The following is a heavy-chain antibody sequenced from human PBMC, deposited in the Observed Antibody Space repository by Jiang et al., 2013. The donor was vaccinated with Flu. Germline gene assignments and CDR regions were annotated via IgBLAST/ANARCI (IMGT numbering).Heavy chain of an antibody. J-gene: IGHJ6*02. CDR3: ARDGATGTTGGMDV. Sequence: AASGITFSDYGMHWVRQAPGKGLEWVAVIKYDGSNEYYGDFVRGRFTISRDNSKNMLYLQMNSLRPEDTALYYCARDGATGTTGGMDVWGQGTTVTVSS. D-gene: IGHD1-1*01. CDR2: IKYDGSNE. V-gene: IGHV3-33*05. CDR1: GITFSDYG.